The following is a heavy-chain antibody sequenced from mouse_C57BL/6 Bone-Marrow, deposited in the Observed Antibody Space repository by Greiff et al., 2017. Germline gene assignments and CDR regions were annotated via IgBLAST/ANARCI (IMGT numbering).Heavy chain of an antibody. J-gene: IGHJ3*01. CDR1: GYAFTNYL. Sequence: QVQLQQSGAELVRPGTSVKVSCKASGYAFTNYLIEWVKQRPGQGLEWIGVINPGSGGTNYNEKFKGKATLTADKSSSTAYMQLSSLTSEDSAVYFCARSRDYAFAYWGQGTLVTVSA. V-gene: IGHV1-54*01. CDR3: ARSRDYAFAY. CDR2: INPGSGGT. D-gene: IGHD2-4*01.